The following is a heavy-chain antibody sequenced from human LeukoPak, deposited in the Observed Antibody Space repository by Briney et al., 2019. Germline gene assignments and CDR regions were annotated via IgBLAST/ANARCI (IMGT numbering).Heavy chain of an antibody. CDR3: ARVAVAGPTGWFDS. CDR1: GFALRSYT. V-gene: IGHV3-21*01. Sequence: GGSLRLSCGASGFALRSYTVTWVRQAPGKGLEWVSSISSTSAYIYYAESVKGRFSISRDNVDNVVHLQMSSLRNEDTAFYYCARVAVAGPTGWFDSWGQGTLVTVSS. J-gene: IGHJ5*01. D-gene: IGHD6-19*01. CDR2: ISSTSAYI.